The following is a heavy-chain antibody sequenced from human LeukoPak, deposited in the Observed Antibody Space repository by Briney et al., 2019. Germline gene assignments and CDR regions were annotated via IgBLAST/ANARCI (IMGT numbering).Heavy chain of an antibody. J-gene: IGHJ4*02. Sequence: GGSLRLSCAASGFTFSSYAMSWVRQAPGKGLEWVSAISGSGGSTYYADSVKGRFTISRDNSKNTLYLQMNSLRAEDPAVYYYTKALYYYDSSGYYFNCWGQGTLVTVSS. CDR1: GFTFSSYA. D-gene: IGHD3-22*01. V-gene: IGHV3-23*01. CDR2: ISGSGGST. CDR3: TKALYYYDSSGYYFNC.